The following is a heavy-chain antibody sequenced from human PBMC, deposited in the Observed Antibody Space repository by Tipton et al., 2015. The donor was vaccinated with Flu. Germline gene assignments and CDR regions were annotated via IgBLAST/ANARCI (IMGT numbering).Heavy chain of an antibody. CDR2: VNHSGST. CDR1: GGSFSGDY. Sequence: TLSLTCVVYGGSFSGDYCSWIRQPPGKGLEWIGEVNHSGSTNYNPSLKSRVTISVDTSKNQFSLKLDSVTAADTAVYYCARDPTADSVLTAIVYYYYGMEVWGQGTTVTVSS. CDR3: ARDPTADSVLTAIVYYYYGMEV. J-gene: IGHJ6*02. D-gene: IGHD2-21*02. V-gene: IGHV4-34*01.